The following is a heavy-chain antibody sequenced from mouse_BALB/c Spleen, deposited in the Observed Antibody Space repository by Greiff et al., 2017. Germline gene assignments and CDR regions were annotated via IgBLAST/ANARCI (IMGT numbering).Heavy chain of an antibody. CDR1: GFNIKDYY. J-gene: IGHJ4*01. CDR2: IDPENGDT. V-gene: IGHV14-4*02. Sequence: VHVKQSGAELVRSGASVKLSCTASGFNIKDYYMHWVKQRPEQGLEWIGWIDPENGDTEYAPKFQGKATMTADTSSNTAYLQLSSLTSEDTAVYYCNAYGTGAMDYWGQGTSVTVSS. CDR3: NAYGTGAMDY. D-gene: IGHD4-1*01.